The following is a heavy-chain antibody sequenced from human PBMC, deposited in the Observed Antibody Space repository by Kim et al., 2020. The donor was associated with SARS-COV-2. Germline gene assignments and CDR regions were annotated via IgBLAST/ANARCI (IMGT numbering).Heavy chain of an antibody. V-gene: IGHV3-30*04. J-gene: IGHJ5*02. CDR2: ISYDGSNK. D-gene: IGHD6-13*01. Sequence: GGSLRLSCAASGFTFSSYAMHWVRQAPGKGLEWVAVISYDGSNKYYADSVKGRFTISRDNSKNTLYLQMNSLRAEDTAVYYCARDPYSSSWYNWFDPWG. CDR1: GFTFSSYA. CDR3: ARDPYSSSWYNWFDP.